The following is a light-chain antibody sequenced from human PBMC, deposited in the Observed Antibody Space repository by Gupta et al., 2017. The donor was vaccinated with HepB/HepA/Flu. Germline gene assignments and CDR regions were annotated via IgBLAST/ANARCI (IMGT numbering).Light chain of an antibody. V-gene: IGLV3-19*01. CDR3: NSRDSSGNHVV. CDR1: SLRSYY. CDR2: GIN. Sequence: SSELTQHPSVSVALGQTVRITCQGDSLRSYYASWYQQKPGQAPVLVIHGINNRPSGIPDRFSGSSSEDTASLTISGAQAEDEADYYCNSRDSSGNHVVFGGGTKLTVL. J-gene: IGLJ2*01.